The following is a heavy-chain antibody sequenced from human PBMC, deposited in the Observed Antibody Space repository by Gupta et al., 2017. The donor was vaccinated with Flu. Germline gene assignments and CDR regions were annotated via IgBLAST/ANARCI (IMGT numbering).Heavy chain of an antibody. CDR1: GYTFTGYY. CDR2: INLNSGDT. D-gene: IGHD2-15*01. V-gene: IGHV1-2*02. Sequence: QVQVVQSGAEVKKPGDSVKVSCKTPGYTFTGYYMQWVRQAPGHGLEWMGWINLNSGDTNSAQNFQGRVTMTRDTSISAAYLELISLTSDDTAVYYCARELCVGGRCSQAFEIWGLGTMVTVSS. CDR3: ARELCVGGRCSQAFEI. J-gene: IGHJ3*02.